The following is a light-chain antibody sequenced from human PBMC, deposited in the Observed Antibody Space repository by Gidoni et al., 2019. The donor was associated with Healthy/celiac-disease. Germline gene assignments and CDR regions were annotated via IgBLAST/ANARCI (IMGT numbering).Light chain of an antibody. CDR2: GAS. V-gene: IGKV3-15*01. CDR1: QSVSSN. J-gene: IGKJ2*01. CDR3: QQYNNWPPNT. Sequence: ELVMTQSPATLSVSPGERATLSCRASQSVSSNLAWYQQKPGQAPRLRIYGASTRATGIPARFSGSGSGTEFTLTISSLQSEDFAVYYCQQYNNWPPNTFGQGTKLEIK.